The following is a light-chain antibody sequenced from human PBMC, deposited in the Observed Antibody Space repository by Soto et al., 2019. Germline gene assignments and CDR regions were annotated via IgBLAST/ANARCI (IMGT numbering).Light chain of an antibody. V-gene: IGKV2-30*02. CDR2: QIS. J-gene: IGKJ2*01. CDR1: QSLLPTTVNTF. CDR3: MQYTHEPHS. Sequence: VVLTQSPVSLPGSLGRPSSISCRSSQSLLPTTVNTFLSWFVQRPGQPPRRPLYQISTRASGVPYRFSGSWSGNDLPLQIGRVEAEDFGIQSCMQYTHEPHSFRQGTKLKF.